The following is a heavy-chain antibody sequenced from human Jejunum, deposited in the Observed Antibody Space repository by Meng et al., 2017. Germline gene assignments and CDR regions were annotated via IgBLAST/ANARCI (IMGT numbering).Heavy chain of an antibody. CDR2: IHQSGST. CDR1: GGSISTSDW. J-gene: IGHJ4*02. V-gene: IGHV4-4*02. CDR3: AREWSGSYRHFDY. Sequence: QVQLPGSGPGLLKPSGTLSLTCAVSGGSISTSDWWSWVRQPPGKGLEWIGEIHQSGSTNYNPSLKSRVTISVDKSKNQFSLKLNSVTAADTAVYYCAREWSGSYRHFDYWGQGTLVTGSS. D-gene: IGHD1-26*01.